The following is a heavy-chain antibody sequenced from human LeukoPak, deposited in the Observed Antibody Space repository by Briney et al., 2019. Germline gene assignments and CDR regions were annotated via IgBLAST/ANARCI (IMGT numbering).Heavy chain of an antibody. V-gene: IGHV3-7*01. CDR1: GFTFSFYW. D-gene: IGHD6-19*01. J-gene: IGHJ6*02. CDR2: INQDGSEK. CDR3: ARESEQWVNSHWYGVDV. Sequence: GGSLRLSCAASGFTFSFYWMSWVRQAPGKGLEWVANINQDGSEKDYVDSVKGRFTITRDNAENSLYLQMNSLRVDDTAVYYCARESEQWVNSHWYGVDVWGQGTTVIVSS.